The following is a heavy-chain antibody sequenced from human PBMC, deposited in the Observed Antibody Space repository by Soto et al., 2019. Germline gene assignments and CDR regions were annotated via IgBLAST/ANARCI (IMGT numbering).Heavy chain of an antibody. J-gene: IGHJ6*02. CDR1: GYSFSTFW. CDR3: ARLPQDYYYHGMDV. CDR2: IYPSDSDT. Sequence: GESLKISCKGSGYSFSTFWIGWVRQMPGKGLEWMGIIYPSDSDTRYSPSFQGQVTISADKSSRTAYLQWSSLKASDSAMYYCARLPQDYYYHGMDVWGQGT. V-gene: IGHV5-51*01.